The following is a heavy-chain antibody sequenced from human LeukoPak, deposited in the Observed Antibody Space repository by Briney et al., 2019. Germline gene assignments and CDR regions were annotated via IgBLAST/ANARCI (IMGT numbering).Heavy chain of an antibody. CDR3: AKGSYYDSSGSFYFDY. CDR2: ISGRDDNT. D-gene: IGHD3-22*01. CDR1: GFTFSSYA. Sequence: GGSLRLSCAASGFTFSSYAMSWVRQAPGKGLEWVSGISGRDDNTYYADSVKGRFTISGDNSKNTLYVQVNSLGTEDTAAYYCAKGSYYDSSGSFYFDYWGQGTLVTVSS. J-gene: IGHJ4*02. V-gene: IGHV3-23*01.